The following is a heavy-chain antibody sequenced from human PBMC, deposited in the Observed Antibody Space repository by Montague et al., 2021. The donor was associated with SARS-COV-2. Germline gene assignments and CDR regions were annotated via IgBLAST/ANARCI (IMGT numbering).Heavy chain of an antibody. D-gene: IGHD3-22*01. CDR1: GGSISSSSYY. CDR2: IYYSGST. Sequence: SETLSLTCTVSGGSISSSSYYWGRIRQPPGKGLEWVASIYYSGSTYYNPYLKSRVTTSADTSKNQFSLKLCAVTAAATVVYYCAREPLTTMIVVVITQPRGDFDLWGRGTLVTVSS. V-gene: IGHV4-39*02. CDR3: AREPLTTMIVVVITQPRGDFDL. J-gene: IGHJ2*01.